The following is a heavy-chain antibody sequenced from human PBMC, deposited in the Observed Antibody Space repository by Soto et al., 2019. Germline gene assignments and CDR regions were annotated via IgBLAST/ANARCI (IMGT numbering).Heavy chain of an antibody. CDR1: GFTFTSSA. CDR2: IVVGSGNT. V-gene: IGHV1-58*02. CDR3: ARDLGGDNWFDP. J-gene: IGHJ5*02. Sequence: SVKVSCKASGFTFTSSAMQWVRQARGQRLEWIGWIVVGSGNTNYAQKFQERVTMTRDTSTSTAYMELSRLRSDDTAVYYCARDLGGDNWFDPWGQGTLVTVSS.